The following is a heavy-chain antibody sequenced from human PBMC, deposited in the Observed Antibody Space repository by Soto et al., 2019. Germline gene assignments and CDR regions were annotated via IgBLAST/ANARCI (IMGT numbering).Heavy chain of an antibody. CDR3: ARGSVASRVTIFGVAPGNLEH. D-gene: IGHD3-3*01. CDR2: IWSDETTK. CDR1: EFTFSSYA. J-gene: IGHJ1*01. Sequence: QVHLVESGGGVVQPGRSLRLSCAASEFTFSSYAMHWVRQAPGKGLEWVAIIWSDETTKFYADSVKGRFTISRDDSKNTLYLQMNSRIVEDTAVYYCARGSVASRVTIFGVAPGNLEHWGQGTLVTVSA. V-gene: IGHV3-33*01.